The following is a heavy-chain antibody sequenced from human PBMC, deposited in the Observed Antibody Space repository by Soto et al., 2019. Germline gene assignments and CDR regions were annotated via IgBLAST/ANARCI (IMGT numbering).Heavy chain of an antibody. CDR3: ARNGVAGMDF. Sequence: QAQLVQSGAEVKKPGSSVKVSCKASGDSFTSYPFSWVRQAPGQGLEWMGGIIPLFGTPNYAQKFQGRLTITADKSTSTAYMELSGLTSEDTAVYYCARNGVAGMDFWGQGTLVTVSS. D-gene: IGHD3-3*01. CDR2: IIPLFGTP. CDR1: GDSFTSYP. J-gene: IGHJ4*02. V-gene: IGHV1-69*06.